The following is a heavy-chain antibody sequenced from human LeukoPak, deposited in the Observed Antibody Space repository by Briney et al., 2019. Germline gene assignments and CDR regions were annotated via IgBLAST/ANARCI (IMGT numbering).Heavy chain of an antibody. J-gene: IGHJ4*02. CDR2: IYYRGTT. CDR3: AGTMKLGDGSGTYFAFDY. CDR1: GGFISTYY. V-gene: IGHV4-59*08. Sequence: SETLSLTCTVSGGFISTYYWSWLRQPPRKGLEWVGFIYYRGTTNYNPSLKSRVTISVDTSKNQFSLKLRSVTAADTAVYYCAGTMKLGDGSGTYFAFDYWGQGTLVTVSS. D-gene: IGHD3-10*01.